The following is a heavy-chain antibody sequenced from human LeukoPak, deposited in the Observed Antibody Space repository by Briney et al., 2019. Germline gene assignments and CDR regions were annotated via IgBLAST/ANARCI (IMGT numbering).Heavy chain of an antibody. CDR3: ARALVGAATLSY. CDR1: GYSFTTYW. CDR2: IYPGDSDT. Sequence: PGESLKISCKGSGYSFTTYWIAWVRQMPGKGLEWMGVIYPGDSDTRYSPSFQGQVTLSADKSISTAYLQWSSLKASDTAIYYRARALVGAATLSYWGQGTLVTVSS. V-gene: IGHV5-51*01. D-gene: IGHD1-26*01. J-gene: IGHJ4*02.